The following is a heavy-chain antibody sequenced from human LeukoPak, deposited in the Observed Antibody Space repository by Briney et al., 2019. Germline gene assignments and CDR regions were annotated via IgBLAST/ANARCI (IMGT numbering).Heavy chain of an antibody. J-gene: IGHJ4*02. CDR2: ISTRSTYI. CDR1: GFTFSSYS. Sequence: GGSLRLSCAASGFTFSSYSMNWVRQAPGKGLEWVSSISTRSTYIYYADSVKGRFTISRDSDKNSLYLQMHSLRAEDTAVYYCATSAAGPDYWGQGTLVTVSS. V-gene: IGHV3-21*01. CDR3: ATSAAGPDY. D-gene: IGHD6-13*01.